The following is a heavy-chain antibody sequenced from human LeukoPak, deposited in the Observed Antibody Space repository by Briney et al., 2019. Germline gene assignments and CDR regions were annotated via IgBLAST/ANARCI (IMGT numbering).Heavy chain of an antibody. D-gene: IGHD6-13*01. CDR1: GYTFTGYY. CDR3: ARDRWRGQQPYY. V-gene: IGHV1-2*02. J-gene: IGHJ4*02. Sequence: ASVKVSCKASGYTFTGYYMHWVRQALGQGLEWMGWINPNSGGTNYAQKFQGRVTMTRDTSISTAYMELSRLRSDDTAVYYCARDRWRGQQPYYWGQGTLVTVSS. CDR2: INPNSGGT.